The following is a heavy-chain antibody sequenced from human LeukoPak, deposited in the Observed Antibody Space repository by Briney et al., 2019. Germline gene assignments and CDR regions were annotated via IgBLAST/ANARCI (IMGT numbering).Heavy chain of an antibody. J-gene: IGHJ3*02. Sequence: SETLSLTCTVSGGSITTDHWNWIRQPPGKGLEWIGCIYYSGGTYYNPSLESRVTISVDMSKSQFSLRLTSVTAADTALYYCARKNDFEIWGQGTLVTVSS. CDR2: IYYSGGT. CDR1: GGSITTDH. D-gene: IGHD2/OR15-2a*01. CDR3: ARKNDFEI. V-gene: IGHV4-59*01.